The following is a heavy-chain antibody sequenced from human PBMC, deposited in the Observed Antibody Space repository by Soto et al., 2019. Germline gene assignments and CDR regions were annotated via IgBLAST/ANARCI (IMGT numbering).Heavy chain of an antibody. Sequence: SQTLSLTCAISGDSVSSNSAAWNWIRKSPSGGLEWLGRTYYRSKWYNDYAFSVKGRITINPDTSKNQFSLHLTSVIPEDTAVYYCTREPSVQGGLLGRYGLDVWGQGTTVTVSS. J-gene: IGHJ6*02. CDR3: TREPSVQGGLLGRYGLDV. CDR1: GDSVSSNSAA. V-gene: IGHV6-1*01. CDR2: TYYRSKWYN. D-gene: IGHD3-10*01.